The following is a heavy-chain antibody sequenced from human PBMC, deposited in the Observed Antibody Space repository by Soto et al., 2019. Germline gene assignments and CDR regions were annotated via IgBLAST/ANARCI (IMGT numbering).Heavy chain of an antibody. J-gene: IGHJ6*02. V-gene: IGHV1-69*01. CDR2: IIPILGTT. D-gene: IGHD5-12*01. CDR3: ARSIVPMYNYFYGMDV. Sequence: QVHLVQSGAEVKKPGSSVKVSCKASGVSFNSYVISWVRQAPGQGLEWMGAIIPILGTTNYAQNFQGRGTITADASTSTAYMELNSLRSEDTAVYYCARSIVPMYNYFYGMDVWGQGTTVSVSS. CDR1: GVSFNSYV.